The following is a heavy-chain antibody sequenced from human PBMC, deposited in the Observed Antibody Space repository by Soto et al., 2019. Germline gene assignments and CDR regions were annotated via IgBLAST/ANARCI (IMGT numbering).Heavy chain of an antibody. CDR3: AGPAYKYGHGAFDI. J-gene: IGHJ3*02. V-gene: IGHV4-31*11. Sequence: QVQLQESGPGLVKPSQTLSLTCAVSAGSIIRGNYYWSWIRQHPGKGLEWIGYITDSGSTYYTPSLRSRLTMSADTSKNQFFLKLSSVTAADTAVYYCAGPAYKYGHGAFDIWGQGTMVTVSS. D-gene: IGHD5-18*01. CDR2: ITDSGST. CDR1: AGSIIRGNYY.